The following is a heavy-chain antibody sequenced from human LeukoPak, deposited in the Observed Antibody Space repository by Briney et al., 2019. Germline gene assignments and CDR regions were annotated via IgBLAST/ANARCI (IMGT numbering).Heavy chain of an antibody. D-gene: IGHD3-3*01. J-gene: IGHJ6*02. CDR2: ISAYNGNT. Sequence: GASVKVSCKASGYTFTSYGISWVRQAPGQGLEWMGWISAYNGNTNYAQKLQGRVTMTTDTSTSTAYMELRSLRSDDTAVYYCARRPLYYDFWSGYYIESYYYGMDVWGQGTTVTVSS. CDR3: ARRPLYYDFWSGYYIESYYYGMDV. V-gene: IGHV1-18*01. CDR1: GYTFTSYG.